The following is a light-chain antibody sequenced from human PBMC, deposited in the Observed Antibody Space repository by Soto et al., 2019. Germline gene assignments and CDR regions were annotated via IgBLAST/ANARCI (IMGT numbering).Light chain of an antibody. CDR2: AAS. CDR1: QSISNY. Sequence: DIQMTQSPSSLSASVGDRVTLTCRASQSISNYLNWYQQKPGKAPKLLIYAASSLQSGVPSRFSGSGSGTDFTLIISSLQPEDFATYCCQQSDSTPWTFGQGTKVEIK. CDR3: QQSDSTPWT. V-gene: IGKV1-39*01. J-gene: IGKJ1*01.